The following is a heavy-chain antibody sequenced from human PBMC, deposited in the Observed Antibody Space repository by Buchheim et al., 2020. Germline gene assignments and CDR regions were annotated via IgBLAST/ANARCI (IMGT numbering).Heavy chain of an antibody. J-gene: IGHJ4*02. CDR3: AKQYGP. CDR2: INHSGSP. Sequence: QVQLQQVGAGRLKPSETLSLTCVVSGGSFYGYYWSWVRHTPAKGLEWIGEINHSGSPIYNPSLKSRLAISLDRSKCQFSLKLSSVTAADTAVYYCAKQYGPWGQGTL. D-gene: IGHD3-10*01. V-gene: IGHV4-34*01. CDR1: GGSFYGYY.